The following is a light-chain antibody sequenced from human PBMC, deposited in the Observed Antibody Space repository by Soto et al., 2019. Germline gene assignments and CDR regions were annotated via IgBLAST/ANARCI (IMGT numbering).Light chain of an antibody. V-gene: IGLV2-18*02. CDR3: SSFTGSSTLV. Sequence: QSVLTQPPSVSGSPGQSVTICCTGTSSDVGSYNRVSWYQQPPGTAPKLMIYEVSNRPSGVPDRSSGSKSGNTASLTISGLQAEDEADYYCSSFTGSSTLVFGGGTKLTVL. CDR1: SSDVGSYNR. J-gene: IGLJ2*01. CDR2: EVS.